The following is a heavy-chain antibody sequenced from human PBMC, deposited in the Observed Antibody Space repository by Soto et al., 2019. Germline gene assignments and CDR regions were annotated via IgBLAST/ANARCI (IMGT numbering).Heavy chain of an antibody. CDR1: GCTLSSYA. D-gene: IGHD3-16*01. CDR2: IIPIFGTA. J-gene: IGHJ6*02. CDR3: ARPVLDSWGGLNYYYGMDV. V-gene: IGHV1-69*01. Sequence: SVKVSCKASGCTLSSYASIWVRRDPGQGLEWMGGIIPIFGTANYAQKFQCRVTITADESTSTAYMELSSLRSEDTAVYYCARPVLDSWGGLNYYYGMDVWGQGTTVTVSS.